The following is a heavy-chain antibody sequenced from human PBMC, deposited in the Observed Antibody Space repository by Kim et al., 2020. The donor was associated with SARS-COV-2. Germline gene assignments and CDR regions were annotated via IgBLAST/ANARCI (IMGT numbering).Heavy chain of an antibody. D-gene: IGHD2-21*01. CDR2: IYYSGST. V-gene: IGHV4-59*08. CDR1: GGSISSYY. J-gene: IGHJ4*02. CDR3: ARHPGIAPFDY. Sequence: SETLSLTCTVSGGSISSYYWSWIRQPPGKGLEWIGYIYYSGSTNYNPSLKSRVTISVDTSKNQFSLKLSSVTAADTAVYYCARHPGIAPFDYWGQGTLVTVSS.